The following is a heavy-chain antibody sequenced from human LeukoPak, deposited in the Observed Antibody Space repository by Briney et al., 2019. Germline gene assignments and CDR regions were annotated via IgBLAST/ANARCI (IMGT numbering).Heavy chain of an antibody. Sequence: GGSLRLSCAASGFTFSSYGMHWVRQAPGKGLEWVAVIWYDGSNKYYTDSVKGRFTISRDNAKNSLYLQMNSLRAEDTAVYHCARGRGYCSSTSCQNWFDPWGQGTLVTVSS. V-gene: IGHV3-33*01. CDR1: GFTFSSYG. J-gene: IGHJ5*02. D-gene: IGHD2-2*01. CDR2: IWYDGSNK. CDR3: ARGRGYCSSTSCQNWFDP.